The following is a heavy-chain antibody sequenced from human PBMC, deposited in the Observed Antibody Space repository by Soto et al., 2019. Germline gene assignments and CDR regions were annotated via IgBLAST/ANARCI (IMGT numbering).Heavy chain of an antibody. Sequence: SVNVSCKASGYSFTNYGISWVRQAPGQGLEWMGWISTYNGNTKYAQKLQDRVTMTTDTPTSTAYMELRSLRSDDTAVYYCARTRWYYASSGYYSDSWGQGTLVTVSS. CDR3: ARTRWYYASSGYYSDS. V-gene: IGHV1-18*01. D-gene: IGHD3-22*01. J-gene: IGHJ4*02. CDR2: ISTYNGNT. CDR1: GYSFTNYG.